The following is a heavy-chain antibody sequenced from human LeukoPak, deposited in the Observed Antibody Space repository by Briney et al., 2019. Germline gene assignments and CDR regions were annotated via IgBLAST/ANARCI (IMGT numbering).Heavy chain of an antibody. J-gene: IGHJ2*01. CDR2: IYYSGRT. CDR1: GGSISSYY. CDR3: ARDRDYYDSSGYFNWYFDL. D-gene: IGHD3-22*01. V-gene: IGHV4-59*01. Sequence: PSETLSLTCTVSGGSISSYYWSWIRQPPGKGLEWIGYIYYSGRTNYNPSLKSRVTISVDTSKNQFSLKLSSVTAADTAVYYRARDRDYYDSSGYFNWYFDLWGRGTLVTVSS.